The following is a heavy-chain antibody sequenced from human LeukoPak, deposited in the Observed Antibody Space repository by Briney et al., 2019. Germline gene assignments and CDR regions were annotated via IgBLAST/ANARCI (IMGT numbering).Heavy chain of an antibody. V-gene: IGHV3-21*04. CDR2: ISTSSSYI. CDR3: ANREYSSSFSYNDDAFDI. CDR1: GFTFDDYA. Sequence: GGSLRLSCAASGFTFDDYAMHWVRQAPGKGLEWVSSISTSSSYIYYADSVKGRFTISRDNAKNSLYLQMNSLRAEDTAVYYCANREYSSSFSYNDDAFDIWGQGTMVTVSS. D-gene: IGHD6-13*01. J-gene: IGHJ3*02.